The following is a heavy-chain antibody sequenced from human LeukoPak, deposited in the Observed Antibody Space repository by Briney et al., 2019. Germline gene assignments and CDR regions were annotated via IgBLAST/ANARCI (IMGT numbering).Heavy chain of an antibody. CDR3: ARAPGYGAAYYFDY. D-gene: IGHD1-1*01. J-gene: IGHJ4*02. CDR2: VSYDESYK. V-gene: IGHV3-30*04. CDR1: GFTFSNFA. Sequence: GGSLRLSCAATGFTFSNFAMHWVRQAPGKGLEWVAVVSYDESYKYYADSVKGRFTISRDNSKNTLYLQMNSLRAEDTAVYYCARAPGYGAAYYFDYWGQGTLVTVSS.